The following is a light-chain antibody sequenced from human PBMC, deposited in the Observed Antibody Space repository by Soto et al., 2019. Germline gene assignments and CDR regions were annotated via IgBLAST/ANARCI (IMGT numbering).Light chain of an antibody. CDR2: EVS. CDR3: TSYAGSLPVV. J-gene: IGLJ2*01. Sequence: QSALTQPASVSGSPLQSIAISCTGTSSDVGGYNYVSWYQHHPGKAPRLMVYEVSKRPSGVPDRFSGSKSGNTASLTVSGLQTEDEADYYCTSYAGSLPVVFGGGTKVTVL. V-gene: IGLV2-8*01. CDR1: SSDVGGYNY.